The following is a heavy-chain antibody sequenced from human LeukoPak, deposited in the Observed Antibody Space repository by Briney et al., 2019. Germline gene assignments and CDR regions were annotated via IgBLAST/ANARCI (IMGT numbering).Heavy chain of an antibody. CDR3: ARISTTGFFQNYYMDV. V-gene: IGHV4-38-2*02. CDR2: IYHSGST. D-gene: IGHD2/OR15-2a*01. CDR1: DYSISTVYY. J-gene: IGHJ6*03. Sequence: SETLSLTCTVSDYSISTVYYWGWIRQPPGKGLEWIGSIYHSGSTYYNPSLKSRVTILVDTSKNQFSLKLSSVTAADTAVYYCARISTTGFFQNYYMDVWGKGTTVTVSS.